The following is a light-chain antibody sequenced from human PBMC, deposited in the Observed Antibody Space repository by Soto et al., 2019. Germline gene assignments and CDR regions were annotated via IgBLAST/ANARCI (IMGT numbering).Light chain of an antibody. CDR2: GAS. V-gene: IGKV3-20*01. J-gene: IGKJ5*01. Sequence: EIVLTQSPGTLSLSPGERATLSCRASEGVASNYLAWYQHKPGHAPRLLFFGASNRATGIPDRLSGSASGTDFPLTISRVEPEDFAVYYCQQYGSSITFGHGTRLEIK. CDR3: QQYGSSIT. CDR1: EGVASNY.